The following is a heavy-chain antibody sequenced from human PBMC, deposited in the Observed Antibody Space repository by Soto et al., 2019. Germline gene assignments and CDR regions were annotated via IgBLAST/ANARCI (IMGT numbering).Heavy chain of an antibody. CDR1: GFTFSSYA. V-gene: IGHV3-23*01. CDR3: AKDGHEYGRAKYYFDY. Sequence: GGSLRLSCAASGFTFSSYAMSWVRQAPGKGLEWVSAISGSGGSTYYADSVKGRFTISRDNSKNTLYLQMNSLRAEDTAVYYCAKDGHEYGRAKYYFDYWGQGTLVTVSS. D-gene: IGHD3-10*01. J-gene: IGHJ4*02. CDR2: ISGSGGST.